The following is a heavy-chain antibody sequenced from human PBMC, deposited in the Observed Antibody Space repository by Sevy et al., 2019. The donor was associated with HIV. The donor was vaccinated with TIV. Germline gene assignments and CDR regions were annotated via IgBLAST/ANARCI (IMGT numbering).Heavy chain of an antibody. D-gene: IGHD6-19*01. V-gene: IGHV1-58*01. Sequence: SVKVSCEASGFTFDNSAVQWVRQARGQRLEWIGWIVVGSGSSNYAQKFQGRVTITRDMSTSTAYMEVSGLRGEDTAVYYCAAAPGYNSGWAFDYWGQGTLVTVSS. CDR2: IVVGSGSS. J-gene: IGHJ4*02. CDR3: AAAPGYNSGWAFDY. CDR1: GFTFDNSA.